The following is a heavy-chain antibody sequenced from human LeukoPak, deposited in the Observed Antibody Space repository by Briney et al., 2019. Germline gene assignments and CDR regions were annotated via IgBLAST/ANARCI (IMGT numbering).Heavy chain of an antibody. D-gene: IGHD6-13*01. CDR2: ISYDGSNK. J-gene: IGHJ6*02. Sequence: GGSLRLSCAASGFTFSSYGMHWVRQAPGKGLEWVAVISYDGSNKYYADSVKGRFTISRDNSKNTLYLQMNSLRAEDTAVYYCARDGPYSSSSSGNYYYYYGMDVWGQGTTVTVSS. CDR1: GFTFSSYG. V-gene: IGHV3-30*03. CDR3: ARDGPYSSSSSGNYYYYYGMDV.